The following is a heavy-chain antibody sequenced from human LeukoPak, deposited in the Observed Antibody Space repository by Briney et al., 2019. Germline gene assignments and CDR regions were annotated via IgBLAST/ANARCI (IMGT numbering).Heavy chain of an antibody. Sequence: ASVKVSCKASGYTFTSYDINWVRQATGQGLEWMGWMNPNSGNTGYAQKFQGRVTMTRNTSISTAYMELSSLRPEDTAVYYSARGRRGTVRGVISYYFDYWGQGTLVTVSS. V-gene: IGHV1-8*01. CDR1: GYTFTSYD. J-gene: IGHJ4*02. CDR3: ARGRRGTVRGVISYYFDY. D-gene: IGHD3-10*01. CDR2: MNPNSGNT.